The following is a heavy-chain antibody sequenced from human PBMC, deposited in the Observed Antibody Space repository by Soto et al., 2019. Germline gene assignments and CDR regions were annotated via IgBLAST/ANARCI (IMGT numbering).Heavy chain of an antibody. CDR3: ARGVELRFLEWFPYGMDV. V-gene: IGHV1-2*04. D-gene: IGHD3-3*01. CDR2: INPNSGGT. CDR1: GYTFTGYY. Sequence: GGSVKVSCKASGYTFTGYYVHWVRQAPGQGLEWMGWINPNSGGTNYAQNFQGWVTLTRDTSFSTAYMELRRLRSDDTAVYYCARGVELRFLEWFPYGMDVWGQGTTVTVSS. J-gene: IGHJ6*02.